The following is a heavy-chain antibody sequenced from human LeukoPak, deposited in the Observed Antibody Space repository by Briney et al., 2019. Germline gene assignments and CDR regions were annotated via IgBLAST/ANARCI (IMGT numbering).Heavy chain of an antibody. V-gene: IGHV4-39*07. Sequence: PSETLSLTCTVSGGSISSGGYYWSWIRQPPGKGLEWIGEINHSGSTNYNPSLKSRVTISVDTSKNQFSLKLSSVTAADTAVYYCARGPRRGAIAVAYAFDIWGQGTMVTVSS. D-gene: IGHD6-19*01. CDR2: INHSGST. J-gene: IGHJ3*02. CDR3: ARGPRRGAIAVAYAFDI. CDR1: GGSISSGGYY.